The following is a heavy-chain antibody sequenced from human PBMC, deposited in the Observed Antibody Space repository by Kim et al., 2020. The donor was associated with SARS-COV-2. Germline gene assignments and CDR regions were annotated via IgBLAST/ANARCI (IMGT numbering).Heavy chain of an antibody. CDR3: ARDRGILRARAGFDL. CDR1: GGSISSSNW. J-gene: IGHJ2*01. D-gene: IGHD2-15*01. Sequence: SETLSLTCAVSGGSISSSNWWSWVRQPPGKGLEWIGEIYHSGSTNYNLSLKSRVTISVDKSKNQFSLKLSSVTAADTAVYYCARDRGILRARAGFDLWGRGTLVTVSS. V-gene: IGHV4-4*02. CDR2: IYHSGST.